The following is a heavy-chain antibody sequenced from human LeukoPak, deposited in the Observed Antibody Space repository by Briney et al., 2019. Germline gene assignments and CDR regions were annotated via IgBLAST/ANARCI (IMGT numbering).Heavy chain of an antibody. D-gene: IGHD1-1*01. V-gene: IGHV1-46*01. CDR1: GYTFTNYY. Sequence: ASVTVSCKASGYTFTNYYIHWVRQAPGQGLEYMGIISPRGTYTDYAQKFRGRVTMTSDTSTSTVYMELSSLSSVDTAVYYCAREYPGTYNFDYWGQGTLVTVSS. J-gene: IGHJ4*02. CDR3: AREYPGTYNFDY. CDR2: ISPRGTYT.